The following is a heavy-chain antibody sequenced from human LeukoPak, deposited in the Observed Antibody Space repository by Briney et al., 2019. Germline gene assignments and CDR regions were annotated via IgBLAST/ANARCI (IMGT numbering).Heavy chain of an antibody. V-gene: IGHV3-30*04. CDR1: GFTFSSYA. CDR2: ISYDGSHK. D-gene: IGHD3-10*01. CDR3: ARESITAYGSGIILGDY. J-gene: IGHJ4*02. Sequence: GGSLRLSCAACGFTFSSYAMHWVRQAPGKGLKWVAVISYDGSHKYYADSVKGRFTISRDNSKNTLYLQMNSLRAEDTAVYYCARESITAYGSGIILGDYWGQGTLVTVSS.